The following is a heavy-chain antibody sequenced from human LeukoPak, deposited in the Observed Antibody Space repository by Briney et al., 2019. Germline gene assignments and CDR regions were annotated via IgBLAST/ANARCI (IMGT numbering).Heavy chain of an antibody. Sequence: SETLSLTCTVSGGSISSSSYYWGWIRQPPGKGLEWIGSIYYSGSTYYNPSLKSRVTISVDTSKNQFSLKLSSVTAADTAVYYCARDLPPDNGYDFWEYGNYGMDVWGQGTTVTVSS. J-gene: IGHJ6*02. CDR1: GGSISSSSYY. D-gene: IGHD3-3*01. CDR3: ARDLPPDNGYDFWEYGNYGMDV. V-gene: IGHV4-39*02. CDR2: IYYSGST.